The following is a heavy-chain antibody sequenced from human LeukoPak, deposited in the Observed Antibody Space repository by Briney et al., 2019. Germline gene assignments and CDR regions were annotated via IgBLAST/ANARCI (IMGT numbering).Heavy chain of an antibody. D-gene: IGHD2-2*01. CDR1: GYSFTSYW. J-gene: IGHJ3*02. V-gene: IGHV5-51*01. CDR2: IYPGDSDT. CDR3: ARVVPAAMYRTRVAFDI. Sequence: GESLKISCKGSGYSFTSYWIGWVRHMPGKGLEWMGIIYPGDSDTRYSPSFQGQVTISADKSISTAYLQWSSLKASDTAMYYCARVVPAAMYRTRVAFDIWGQGTMVTVSS.